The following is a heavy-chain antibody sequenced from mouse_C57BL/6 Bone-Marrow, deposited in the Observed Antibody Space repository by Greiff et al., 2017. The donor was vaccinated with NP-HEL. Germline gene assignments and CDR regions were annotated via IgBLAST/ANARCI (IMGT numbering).Heavy chain of an antibody. J-gene: IGHJ4*01. CDR2: IDPNSGGT. D-gene: IGHD2-2*01. Sequence: QVQLQQPGAELVKPGASVKLSCKASGYTFTSYWMHWVKQRPGRGLEWIGRIDPNSGGTKYNEKFKSKATLTVDKPSSTAYMQLSTLTSEDSAVYYCASIYYGYLYYAVGFLGQRTSVP. V-gene: IGHV1-72*01. CDR3: ASIYYGYLYYAVGF. CDR1: GYTFTSYW.